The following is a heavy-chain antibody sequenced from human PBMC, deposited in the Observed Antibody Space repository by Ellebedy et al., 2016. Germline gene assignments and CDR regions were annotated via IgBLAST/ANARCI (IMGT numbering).Heavy chain of an antibody. CDR2: IYYSGST. V-gene: IGHV4-39*07. Sequence: SETLSLXXTVSGGSISSSSYYWGSIRQPPGKGLEWIGSIYYSGSTYYNPSLKSRVTISVDTSKNQFSLKLSSVTAADTAVYYCARDVYYDSSGYYPYWYFDLWGRGTLVTVSS. CDR1: GGSISSSSYY. J-gene: IGHJ2*01. CDR3: ARDVYYDSSGYYPYWYFDL. D-gene: IGHD3-22*01.